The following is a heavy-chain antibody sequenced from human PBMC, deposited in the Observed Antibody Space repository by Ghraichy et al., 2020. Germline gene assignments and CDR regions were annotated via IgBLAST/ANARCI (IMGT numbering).Heavy chain of an antibody. V-gene: IGHV3-53*01. CDR3: ARELRAYGMDV. CDR1: GFTVSTNY. J-gene: IGHJ6*02. CDR2: IYSGGTT. D-gene: IGHD4-17*01. Sequence: GEALNISCAASGFTVSTNYMSWVRQAPGKGLEWVSVIYSGGTTKYADSVKGRFTISRDNSKNTLYLQMNSLRVEDTAVYYCARELRAYGMDVWGQGTTVTVSS.